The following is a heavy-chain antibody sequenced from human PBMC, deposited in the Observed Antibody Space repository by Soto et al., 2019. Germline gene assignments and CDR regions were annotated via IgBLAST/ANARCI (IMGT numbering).Heavy chain of an antibody. CDR3: ARLGYPGYSSSWYVTPQKSVFDY. CDR2: IYYSGST. D-gene: IGHD6-13*01. CDR1: GGSISSGGYS. J-gene: IGHJ4*02. V-gene: IGHV4-61*08. Sequence: PSETLSLTCAVSGGSISSGGYSWSWIRQPPGKGLEWIGYIYYSGSTNYNPSLKSRVTISVDTSKNQFSLKLSSVTAADTAVYYCARLGYPGYSSSWYVTPQKSVFDYWGQGTLVTVSS.